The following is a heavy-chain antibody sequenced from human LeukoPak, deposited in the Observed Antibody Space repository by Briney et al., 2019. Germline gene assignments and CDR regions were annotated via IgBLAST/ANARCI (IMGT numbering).Heavy chain of an antibody. CDR2: IYYSGST. V-gene: IGHV4-59*08. D-gene: IGHD3-22*01. CDR3: ASTRDSSGYYYWYFDL. J-gene: IGHJ2*01. CDR1: GGSISSYY. Sequence: PSETLSLTCTVSGGSISSYYWSWIRQPPGKGLEWIGYIYYSGSTNYNPSLKSRDTISVDTSKNQFSLKLSSVTAADTAVYYCASTRDSSGYYYWYFDLWGRGTLVTVSS.